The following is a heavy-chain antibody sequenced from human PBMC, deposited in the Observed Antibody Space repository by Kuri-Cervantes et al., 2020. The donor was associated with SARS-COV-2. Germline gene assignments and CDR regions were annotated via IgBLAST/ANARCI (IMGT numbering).Heavy chain of an antibody. D-gene: IGHD3-22*01. J-gene: IGHJ4*02. Sequence: SETLSLTCAVSGYSISSGYYWGWIRQPPGKGLEWIGSIYHSGSTYYNPSLKSRVTISVDTSKNQFSPKLSSVTAADTAVYYCASALAYYSDSSGFTYYFDYWGQGTQVTVSS. CDR3: ASALAYYSDSSGFTYYFDY. CDR1: GYSISSGYY. V-gene: IGHV4-38-2*01. CDR2: IYHSGST.